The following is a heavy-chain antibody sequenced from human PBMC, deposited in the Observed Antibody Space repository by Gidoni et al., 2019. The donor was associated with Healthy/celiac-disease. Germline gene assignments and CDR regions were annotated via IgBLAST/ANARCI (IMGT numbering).Heavy chain of an antibody. CDR1: GFTFSSYA. V-gene: IGHV3-23*01. J-gene: IGHJ4*02. CDR2: ISGSGCST. CDR3: AKGLMGGYDVLMVYARLGHIIFDY. Sequence: EVQLLEYGGGLVQPGGYLRLSCAASGFTFSSYAMSWVRQAPGKGLEWVSAISGSGCSTYYADSVKGRFTISRENSKNTLYLQMNSLRAEDTAVYYCAKGLMGGYDVLMVYARLGHIIFDYWGQGTLVTVSS. D-gene: IGHD2-8*01.